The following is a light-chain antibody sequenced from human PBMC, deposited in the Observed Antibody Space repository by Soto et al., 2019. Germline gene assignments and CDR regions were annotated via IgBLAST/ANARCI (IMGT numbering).Light chain of an antibody. CDR2: GVS. Sequence: QSALTQPASVSGSPGQSITISCSGRRSDIGSYNYVAWYQQFPGKTPKILIYGVSNRPSGVSSRFSGSKSGNTASLTISGLQAEDEADYYCISYTGSSTSYVFGSGTKVTVL. CDR3: ISYTGSSTSYV. J-gene: IGLJ1*01. CDR1: RSDIGSYNY. V-gene: IGLV2-14*01.